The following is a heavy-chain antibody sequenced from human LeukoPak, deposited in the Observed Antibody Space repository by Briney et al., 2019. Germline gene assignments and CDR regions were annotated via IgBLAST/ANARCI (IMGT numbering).Heavy chain of an antibody. V-gene: IGHV1-69*13. CDR2: IIPIFGTA. CDR3: ARNNWNDVGGWQGLDY. Sequence: GASVKVSCKASGYTFTNYDINWVRQAPGQGLEWMGGIIPIFGTANYAQKFQGRVTITADESTSSAYMELSSLRSEDTAVYYCARNNWNDVGGWQGLDYWGQGTLVTVSS. J-gene: IGHJ4*02. D-gene: IGHD1-20*01. CDR1: GYTFTNYD.